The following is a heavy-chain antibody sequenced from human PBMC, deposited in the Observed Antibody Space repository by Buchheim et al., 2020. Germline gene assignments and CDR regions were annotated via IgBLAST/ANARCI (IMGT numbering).Heavy chain of an antibody. D-gene: IGHD5-24*01. Sequence: EVQLLESGGGLVQPGGSLRLSCAASGFTFSTYAMSWVRLAPGKGLEWVSAISGSGADTYYADSVKGRFTISRDNYNNILFLQVNSLRAEDTAVYYCARERKIGYSWEYFDFWGRGTL. CDR3: ARERKIGYSWEYFDF. J-gene: IGHJ4*02. CDR1: GFTFSTYA. V-gene: IGHV3-23*01. CDR2: ISGSGADT.